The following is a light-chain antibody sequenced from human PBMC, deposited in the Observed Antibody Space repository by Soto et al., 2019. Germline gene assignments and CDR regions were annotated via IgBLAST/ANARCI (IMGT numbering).Light chain of an antibody. V-gene: IGLV2-11*01. CDR1: SSDVGAYNY. J-gene: IGLJ1*01. CDR2: DVS. CDR3: CSYAGSYTYV. Sequence: QSALTQPRSVSGSPGQSVTISCTGTSSDVGAYNYVSWYQQHPGKAPKLMIYDVSKRPSGVPDRFSGSKSGNTASLTSSGLQAEDEADYYCCSYAGSYTYVFATGTKLTVL.